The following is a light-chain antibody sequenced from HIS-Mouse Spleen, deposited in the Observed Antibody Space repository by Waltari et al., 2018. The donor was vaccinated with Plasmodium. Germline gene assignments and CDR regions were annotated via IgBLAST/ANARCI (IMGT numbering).Light chain of an antibody. V-gene: IGKV1-8*01. J-gene: IGKJ4*01. CDR3: QQYYSYPLA. CDR2: AAS. Sequence: AIRMTQSPSSFSASTGDRVTITCRASQGISSYLAWYQQKQGKAPKFLIYAASTLQSGVPSRFSCSGSGTDCTLTSSCLQSEDFATYYCQQYYSYPLAVGGGTKVEIK. CDR1: QGISSY.